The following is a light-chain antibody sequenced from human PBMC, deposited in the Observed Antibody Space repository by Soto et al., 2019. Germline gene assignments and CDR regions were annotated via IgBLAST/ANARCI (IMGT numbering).Light chain of an antibody. Sequence: QSALTQPRSVSGSPGQSVTISCTGTSSDVGGYNYVSWYQQHPGKAPKLMIYDVSKRPSGVPDRFSSSKSGNTASLTISGLRAEDEADYHCCSYAGSYTWVFGGGTKLTVL. CDR1: SSDVGGYNY. V-gene: IGLV2-11*01. J-gene: IGLJ3*02. CDR3: CSYAGSYTWV. CDR2: DVS.